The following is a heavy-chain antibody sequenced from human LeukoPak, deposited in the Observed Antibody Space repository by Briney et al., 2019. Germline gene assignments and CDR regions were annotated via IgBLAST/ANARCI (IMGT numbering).Heavy chain of an antibody. V-gene: IGHV4-34*01. J-gene: IGHJ4*02. CDR2: INHSGST. CDR3: ARQGNYYDSSGYFRLDY. D-gene: IGHD3-22*01. CDR1: GGSFSGYY. Sequence: SETLSLTCAVYGGSFSGYYWSWIRQPPGKGLEWIGEINHSGSTYYNPSLKSRVTISVDTSKNQFSLKLSSVTAADTAAYYCARQGNYYDSSGYFRLDYWGQGTLVTVSS.